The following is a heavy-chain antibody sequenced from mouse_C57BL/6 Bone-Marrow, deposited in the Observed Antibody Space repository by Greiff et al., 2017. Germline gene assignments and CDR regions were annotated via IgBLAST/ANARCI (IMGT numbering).Heavy chain of an antibody. D-gene: IGHD1-1*01. V-gene: IGHV5-9-1*02. Sequence: EVMLVESGEGLVKPGGSLKLSCAASGFTFSSYAMSWVRQTPEKRLEWVAYISSGGAYIYYADTVKGRFTISRDNARNTLYLQMSSLKSEDTAMYYCTRSRRPVVASFDYWGQGTTLTVSS. CDR2: ISSGGAYI. CDR3: TRSRRPVVASFDY. J-gene: IGHJ2*01. CDR1: GFTFSSYA.